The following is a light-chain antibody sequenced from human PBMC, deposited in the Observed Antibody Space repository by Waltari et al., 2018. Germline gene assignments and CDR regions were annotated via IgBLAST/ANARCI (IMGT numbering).Light chain of an antibody. Sequence: QSVLTQPPSLSAASEEKVTISCSGRSHNITYIYIHCSQQLPETAPKLLIYENNKRPSGIPDRFSGSKSGTSATLGITGLQTGDEADYYCGTWDISLSAGRVFGGGTKLTVL. CDR3: GTWDISLSAGRV. J-gene: IGLJ3*02. CDR2: ENN. CDR1: SHNITYIY. V-gene: IGLV1-51*02.